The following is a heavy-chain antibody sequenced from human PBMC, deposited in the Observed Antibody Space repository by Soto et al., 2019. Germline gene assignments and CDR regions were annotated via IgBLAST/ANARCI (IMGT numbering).Heavy chain of an antibody. CDR3: ARVRTEYGGLDY. CDR1: GVSVRSFC. CDR2: VCSSGSP. J-gene: IGHJ4*02. D-gene: IGHD6-6*01. V-gene: IGHV4-59*02. Sequence: SETLYLTCYVSGVSVRSFCWTWIRQSPGKGLDSIAYVCSSGSPNYNPSLESRVAISLNTSKIRYSLRLTSVTAAVTAVYFCARVRTEYGGLDYWGQGTLVTVSS.